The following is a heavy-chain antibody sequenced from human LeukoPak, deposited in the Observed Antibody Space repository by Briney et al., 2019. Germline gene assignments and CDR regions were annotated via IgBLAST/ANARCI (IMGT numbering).Heavy chain of an antibody. D-gene: IGHD6-13*01. V-gene: IGHV1-2*02. CDR1: GYSFTGYY. J-gene: IGHJ4*02. CDR3: ARDLIAAAGTLDY. Sequence: ASVKVSCKASGYSFTGYYMHWVRPAPGQGLEWMGWINPNSGGTSYAQKFQGRVTMTTDTSISTAYMELSGLRSDDTAVYYCARDLIAAAGTLDYWGQGTLVTVSS. CDR2: INPNSGGT.